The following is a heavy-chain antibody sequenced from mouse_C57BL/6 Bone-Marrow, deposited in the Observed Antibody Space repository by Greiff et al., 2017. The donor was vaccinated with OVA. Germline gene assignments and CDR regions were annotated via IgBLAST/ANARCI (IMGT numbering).Heavy chain of an antibody. V-gene: IGHV1-59*01. J-gene: IGHJ2*01. D-gene: IGHD2-4*01. CDR2: IDPSDSYT. Sequence: QVQLQQPGAELVRPGTSVKLSCKASGYTFTSYWMHWVKQRPGQGLEWIGVIDPSDSYTNYNQKFKGKATLTVDTSSSTAYMQLSSLTSEDSAVYYCARSDYDYDEYYLDYWGQGTTLTVSS. CDR1: GYTFTSYW. CDR3: ARSDYDYDEYYLDY.